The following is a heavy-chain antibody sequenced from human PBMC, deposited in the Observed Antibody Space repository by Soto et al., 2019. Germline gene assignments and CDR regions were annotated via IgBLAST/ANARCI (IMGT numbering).Heavy chain of an antibody. Sequence: XETLSLTCSVSGGSFTSNNWWTWVRQPPGQGLEWIGEIYRTGSTNYNPSLKSRVTISLDKSENQFSLKVTSLTAADTAVYYCASRDPGTSVDYWGQGALVTVSS. D-gene: IGHD1-7*01. J-gene: IGHJ4*02. CDR2: IYRTGST. V-gene: IGHV4-4*02. CDR1: GGSFTSNNW. CDR3: ASRDPGTSVDY.